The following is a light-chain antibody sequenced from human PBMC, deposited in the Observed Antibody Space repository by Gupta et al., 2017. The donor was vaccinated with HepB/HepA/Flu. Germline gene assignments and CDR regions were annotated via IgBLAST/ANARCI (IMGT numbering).Light chain of an antibody. V-gene: IGLV2-23*02. J-gene: IGLJ2*01. CDR1: SSDVGSYNL. CDR2: EVS. CDR3: CSYAGSSTSVV. Sequence: QSALTQPASVSGSPGQSITLSCTGTSSDVGSYNLVSWYQQHPGKAPKLMIYEVSKRPSGVSNRFSGSKSGNTASLTISGLQAEDEADYYCCSYAGSSTSVVFGGGTKLTVL.